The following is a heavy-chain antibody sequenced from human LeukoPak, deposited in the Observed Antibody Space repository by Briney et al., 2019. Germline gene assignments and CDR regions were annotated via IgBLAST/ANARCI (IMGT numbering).Heavy chain of an antibody. D-gene: IGHD2-2*01. CDR3: AKTHPTYCSSTSCLYYFDY. Sequence: PGGSLRLSCAASGFNFSSSGMSWVRQAPGRGLEWVSGISASGGSTYYADSVKGRFTISRDNAKNSLYLQMNSLRAEDTALYYCAKTHPTYCSSTSCLYYFDYWGQGTLVTVSS. CDR1: GFNFSSSG. CDR2: ISASGGST. J-gene: IGHJ4*02. V-gene: IGHV3-23*01.